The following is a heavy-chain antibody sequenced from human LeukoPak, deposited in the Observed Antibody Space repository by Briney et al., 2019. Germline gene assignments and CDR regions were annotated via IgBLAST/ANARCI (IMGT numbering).Heavy chain of an antibody. J-gene: IGHJ5*02. CDR3: ATGRVGATFDA. CDR1: GGSISRADYY. V-gene: IGHV4-30-4*01. CDR2: ISYSGDS. Sequence: SETLSLTCTVSGGSISRADYYWSWIRQPPGKGLEWLGYISYSGDSYYNPSLKSRLTISIDTSKNQFSLKLSSVTAADTAVYYCATGRVGATFDAWGQGTQVTVSS. D-gene: IGHD1-26*01.